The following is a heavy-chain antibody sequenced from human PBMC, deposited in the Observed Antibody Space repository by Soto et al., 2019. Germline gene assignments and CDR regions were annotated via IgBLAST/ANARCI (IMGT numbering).Heavy chain of an antibody. D-gene: IGHD6-19*01. J-gene: IGHJ4*02. V-gene: IGHV3-23*01. CDR3: ARRTSGWYLDY. CDR1: GFTFSSYA. CDR2: ISGSGGST. Sequence: EVQLLESGGGLVQPGGSLRLSCAASGFTFSSYAMSWVRQAPGKGLEWVSVISGSGGSTYYADSVKGRFTISRDNSKNTLYLQMNSLRAQDTAVYYCARRTSGWYLDYWGQGTLVTVSS.